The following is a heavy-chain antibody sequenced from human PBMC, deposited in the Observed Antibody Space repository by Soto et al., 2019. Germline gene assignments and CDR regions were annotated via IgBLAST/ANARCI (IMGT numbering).Heavy chain of an antibody. V-gene: IGHV4-30-4*01. J-gene: IGHJ6*02. CDR2: IYYSGST. Sequence: QVQLQESGPGLVKPSQTLSLTCTVSGGSISSGDYYWSWIRQPPGKGLEWIGYIYYSGSTYYNPSLKSRVTISVDTSKNKFSLKLSSVTAADTAVYYCARESARLLILSSSDGGMDVWGQGTTVTVSS. CDR1: GGSISSGDYY. D-gene: IGHD6-6*01. CDR3: ARESARLLILSSSDGGMDV.